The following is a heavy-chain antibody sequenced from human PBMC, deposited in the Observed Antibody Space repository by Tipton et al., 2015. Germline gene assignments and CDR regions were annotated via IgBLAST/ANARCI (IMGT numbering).Heavy chain of an antibody. J-gene: IGHJ4*02. D-gene: IGHD3-22*01. V-gene: IGHV4-30-4*08. CDR1: GDSISSDKCF. CDR2: IYYGESP. CDR3: ARVSENYFQSGGYSTHFAY. Sequence: TLSLTCTVSGDSISSDKCFWSWLRQLPGKGLEWIGYIYYGESPYNNPSLRSRLSMSVDTSKNQFSLKLDSVTAADSAVYYCARVSENYFQSGGYSTHFAYWGQGTLVTVSS.